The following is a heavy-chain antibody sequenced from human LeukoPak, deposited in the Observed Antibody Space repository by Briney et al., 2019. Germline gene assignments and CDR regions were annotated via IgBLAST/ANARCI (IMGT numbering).Heavy chain of an antibody. V-gene: IGHV3-11*05. D-gene: IGHD2-8*01. J-gene: IGHJ4*02. CDR3: SRDPRLMDF. CDR2: IAPSSNYI. CDR1: GFIFSDYY. Sequence: GGSLRLSCAAPGFIFSDYYMTWVRLTPGTGLEWISYIAPSSNYINYAASVKGRFTVSRDNSRNSVYLQMNSLRAEDTAVYYCSRDPRLMDFWGQGTPVTVSS.